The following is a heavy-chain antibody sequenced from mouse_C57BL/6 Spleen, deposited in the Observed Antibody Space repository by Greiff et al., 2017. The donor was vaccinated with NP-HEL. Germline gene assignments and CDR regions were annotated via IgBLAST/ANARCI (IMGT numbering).Heavy chain of an antibody. J-gene: IGHJ2*01. CDR3: AAHYYGSSRFDY. V-gene: IGHV1-69*01. CDR2: IDPSDSYT. D-gene: IGHD1-1*01. Sequence: QVQLQQPGAELVMPGASVKLSCKASGYTFTSYWMHWVKQRPGQGLEWIGEIDPSDSYTNYNQKFKGKSTLTVDKSSSTAYMQLSSLTSEDSAVYYCAAHYYGSSRFDYWGQGTTLTVSS. CDR1: GYTFTSYW.